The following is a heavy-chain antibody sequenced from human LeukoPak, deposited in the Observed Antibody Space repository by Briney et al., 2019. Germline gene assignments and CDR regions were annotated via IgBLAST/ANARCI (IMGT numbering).Heavy chain of an antibody. D-gene: IGHD3-22*01. Sequence: SETLSLTCAVYGGSFSGYYCSWIRQPPGKGLEWIGEINHSGSTNYNPSLKSRFTISVDTSKNQFSLKLSSVTAADTAVYYCARPYDSSGYHTSDAFDIWGQGTMVTVSS. CDR2: INHSGST. V-gene: IGHV4-34*01. CDR3: ARPYDSSGYHTSDAFDI. CDR1: GGSFSGYY. J-gene: IGHJ3*02.